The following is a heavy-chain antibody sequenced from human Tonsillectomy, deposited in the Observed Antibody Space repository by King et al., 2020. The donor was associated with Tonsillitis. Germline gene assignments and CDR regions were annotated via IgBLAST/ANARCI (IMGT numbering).Heavy chain of an antibody. CDR3: ARDCSGGSCYPYYYGMDV. Sequence: VQLVESGGGLVKPGGSLRLSCAASGFTFSSYSMNWVRQSPGKGLEWVSSISSSSYIYYADSVKGRFAISRDNAKHSLYLQMNSLRAEDTAVYYCARDCSGGSCYPYYYGMDVWGQGTTVTVSS. V-gene: IGHV3-21*01. D-gene: IGHD2-15*01. CDR1: GFTFSSYS. J-gene: IGHJ6*02. CDR2: ISSSSYI.